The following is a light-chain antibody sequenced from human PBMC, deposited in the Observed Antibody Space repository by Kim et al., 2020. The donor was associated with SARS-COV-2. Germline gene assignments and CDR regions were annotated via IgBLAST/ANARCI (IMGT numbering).Light chain of an antibody. CDR2: QDG. Sequence: SYELTQPPSVSVSPGQTASITCSGDKLGNKYTSWYQQKPGQSPVLVMYQDGKRPSGIPERFSGSNSGNTATLTISGTQAIDEADYYCQAWDSSTAVVFGGGTQLTVL. J-gene: IGLJ2*01. CDR1: KLGNKY. CDR3: QAWDSSTAVV. V-gene: IGLV3-1*01.